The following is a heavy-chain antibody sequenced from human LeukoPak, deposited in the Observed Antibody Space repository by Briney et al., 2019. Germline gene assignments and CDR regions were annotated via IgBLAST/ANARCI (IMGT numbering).Heavy chain of an antibody. V-gene: IGHV1-69*04. D-gene: IGHD3-3*01. Sequence: SVKVSCKASGYTFTGYYMHWVRQAPGQGLEWMGRIIPIPGIANYAQKFQGRVTITADKSTSTAYMELSSLRSEDTAVYYCAKDYYDFWSGYLILGRYYFGYWGQGTLVTVSS. J-gene: IGHJ4*02. CDR3: AKDYYDFWSGYLILGRYYFGY. CDR2: IIPIPGIA. CDR1: GYTFTGYY.